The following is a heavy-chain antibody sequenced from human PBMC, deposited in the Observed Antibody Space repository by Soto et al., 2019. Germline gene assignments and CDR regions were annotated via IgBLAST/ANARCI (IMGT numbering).Heavy chain of an antibody. CDR1: GYSFGSAW. J-gene: IGHJ3*02. D-gene: IGHD3-16*01. V-gene: IGHV3-7*01. CDR2: IRKDGSQE. Sequence: DVQLTESGGGFVQPGVSLRLSCGASGYSFGSAWMAWDRQAQGKGLEWVANIRKDGSQEHYAESVRGRFSGPRDNAKESLYLKINILRLEDTAVYYCTRDANYRDDSAYYDEFDIRGQGTMVTVS. CDR3: TRDANYRDDSAYYDEFDI.